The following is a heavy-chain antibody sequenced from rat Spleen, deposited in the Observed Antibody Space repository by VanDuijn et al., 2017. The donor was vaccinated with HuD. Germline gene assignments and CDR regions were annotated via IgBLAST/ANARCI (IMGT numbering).Heavy chain of an antibody. CDR3: ARQGRIRTFY. Sequence: EVQLVESGGGLVQPGRSLRLSCVASGFTFNNYWMTWIRQAPGKGLEWIASITPDGGYTYYPDSVKGRFTISRDNAKSTLYLQMDSLRSEDTATYYCARQGRIRTFYWGQGVMVTVSS. CDR1: GFTFNNYW. CDR2: ITPDGGYT. V-gene: IGHV5-31*01. D-gene: IGHD4-2*01. J-gene: IGHJ2*01.